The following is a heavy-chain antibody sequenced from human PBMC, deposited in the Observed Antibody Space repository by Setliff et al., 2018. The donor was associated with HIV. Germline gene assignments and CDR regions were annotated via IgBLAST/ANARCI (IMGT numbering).Heavy chain of an antibody. D-gene: IGHD3-10*01. CDR1: GYFISNGYY. J-gene: IGHJ1*01. V-gene: IGHV4-38-2*01. CDR2: IYQSGTT. Sequence: LPETLSLTCAVSGYFISNGYYWGWIRQPPGRGPEWIASIYQSGTTYYNPSLKSRVTILVDTSKNQFSLNLSSVTAADTAVYYCARALGSGNTNVFNSWGQGTLVTVSS. CDR3: ARALGSGNTNVFNS.